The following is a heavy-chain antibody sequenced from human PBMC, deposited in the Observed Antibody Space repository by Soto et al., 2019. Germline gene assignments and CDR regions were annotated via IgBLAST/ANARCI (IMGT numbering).Heavy chain of an antibody. CDR3: ASAARIAVAGTEFLEEAKAFYYYYYYGMDV. CDR2: INSDGSST. CDR1: GFTFSSYW. D-gene: IGHD6-19*01. Sequence: GGSLRLSCAASGFTFSSYWMHWVRQAPGKGLVWVSRINSDGSSTSYADSVKGRFTISRDNAKNTLYLQMNSLRAEDTAVYYCASAARIAVAGTEFLEEAKAFYYYYYYGMDVWGQGTTVTSP. J-gene: IGHJ6*02. V-gene: IGHV3-74*01.